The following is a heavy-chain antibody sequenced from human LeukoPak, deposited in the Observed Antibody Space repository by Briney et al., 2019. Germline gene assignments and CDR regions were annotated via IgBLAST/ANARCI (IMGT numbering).Heavy chain of an antibody. D-gene: IGHD6-13*01. CDR2: ISWNSGSI. Sequence: GGSLRLSCAASGFTFDDYAMHWVRQAPGKGLEWVSGISWNSGSIGYADSGKGRFTISRDNAKNSLYLQMNSLRAEDTALYYCAKAQTIAAAPFDYWGQGTLVTVSS. J-gene: IGHJ4*02. V-gene: IGHV3-9*01. CDR3: AKAQTIAAAPFDY. CDR1: GFTFDDYA.